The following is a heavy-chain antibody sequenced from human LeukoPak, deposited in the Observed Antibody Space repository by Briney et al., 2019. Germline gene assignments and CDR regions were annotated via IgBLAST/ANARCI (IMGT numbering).Heavy chain of an antibody. Sequence: GGSLRLSCAASGFTFSTYAMHWVRQAPGKGLEWVAVISYDGNNKYQADSVKGRFTISRDDSKNTLYLQRNSLRAEDTAVYYCTRDRSANSRVYYFDYWGQGTLVTVSS. D-gene: IGHD4/OR15-4a*01. CDR1: GFTFSTYA. V-gene: IGHV3-30-3*01. J-gene: IGHJ4*02. CDR2: ISYDGNNK. CDR3: TRDRSANSRVYYFDY.